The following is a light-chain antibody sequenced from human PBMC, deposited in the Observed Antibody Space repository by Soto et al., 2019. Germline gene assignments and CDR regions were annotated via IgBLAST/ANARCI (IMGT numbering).Light chain of an antibody. CDR1: QSISSW. V-gene: IGKV1-5*01. Sequence: VHMTQSPSTLSESVGDRVTITCRASQSISSWLAWYQQKPGKAPKLLIYDASSLESGVPPRFSGSGSGTEFTLTISSLQPDDFATYYCQQYNSYSYTFGQGTK. CDR3: QQYNSYSYT. J-gene: IGKJ2*01. CDR2: DAS.